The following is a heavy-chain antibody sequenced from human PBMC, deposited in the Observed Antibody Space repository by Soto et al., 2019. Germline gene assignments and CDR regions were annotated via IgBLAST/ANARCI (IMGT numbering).Heavy chain of an antibody. D-gene: IGHD6-6*01. V-gene: IGHV6-1*01. CDR1: GDSVSSNSAA. J-gene: IGHJ4*02. CDR3: ASEGRGDSSSSPYFDY. Sequence: QSQTLSLTCAIPGDSVSSNSAAWNWIRQSPSRGLEWLGRTYYRYKWYNDYAVSVKSRITINPDTSKNQFSLQLNSVTPEDTAVYYCASEGRGDSSSSPYFDYWGQGTLVTVSS. CDR2: TYYRYKWYN.